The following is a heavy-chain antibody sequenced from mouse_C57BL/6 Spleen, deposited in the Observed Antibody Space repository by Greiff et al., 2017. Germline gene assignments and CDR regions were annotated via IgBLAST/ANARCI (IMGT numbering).Heavy chain of an antibody. Sequence: VQLVESGAELVRPGTSVKMSCKASGYTFTNYWIGWAKQRPGHGLEWIGDIYPGGGYTNYNEKFKGKATLTADKSSSTAYMQFSSLTSEDSAIYYCASSEGDAMDYWGQGTSVTVSS. CDR3: ASSEGDAMDY. CDR1: GYTFTNYW. CDR2: IYPGGGYT. V-gene: IGHV1-63*01. J-gene: IGHJ4*01.